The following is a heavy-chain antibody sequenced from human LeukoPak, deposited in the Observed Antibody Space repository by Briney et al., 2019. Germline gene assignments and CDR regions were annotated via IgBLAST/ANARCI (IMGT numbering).Heavy chain of an antibody. J-gene: IGHJ4*02. V-gene: IGHV3-23*01. CDR3: AKGPVVPVATYFFDY. CDR1: GFTFSSYS. Sequence: PGGSLRLSCAASGFTFSSYSMNWVRQAPGKGLEWVSVVSGSGTATYYADSVKGRFSISRDNSKNTLYVQMNSLSPEDTAIYYCAKGPVVPVATYFFDYWGQGTLVIVSS. D-gene: IGHD2-2*01. CDR2: VSGSGTAT.